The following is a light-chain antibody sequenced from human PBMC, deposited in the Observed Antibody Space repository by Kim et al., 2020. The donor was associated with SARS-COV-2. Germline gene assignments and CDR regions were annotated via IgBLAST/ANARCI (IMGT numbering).Light chain of an antibody. CDR1: SSNIESNY. V-gene: IGLV1-47*01. J-gene: IGLJ3*02. CDR3: AAWDDSLSGWV. CDR2: RNN. Sequence: QSVLTQPPSSSGTPGQRVTMSCSGSSSNIESNYVYWYQQLPGTAPKLLIYRNNQRPSGVPDRFSASKSGTSASLAISGLRSEDEGDYYCAAWDDSLSGWVFGGGTQLTVL.